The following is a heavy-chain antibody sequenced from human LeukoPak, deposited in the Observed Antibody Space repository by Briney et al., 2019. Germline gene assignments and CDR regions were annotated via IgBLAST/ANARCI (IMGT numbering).Heavy chain of an antibody. CDR2: IYNSGSS. J-gene: IGHJ4*02. CDR1: GDSLSSSVSY. V-gene: IGHV4-31*03. CDR3: ARGRGYGYGIDY. Sequence: SQTLSLTCTVSGDSLSSSVSYWSWIRQLPGKGLEWIGHIYNSGSSLCNPSLKSRVIISEDTSRNQFSLKLNSVTAADTAVYFCARGRGYGYGIDYWGQGTLVTVSS. D-gene: IGHD5-18*01.